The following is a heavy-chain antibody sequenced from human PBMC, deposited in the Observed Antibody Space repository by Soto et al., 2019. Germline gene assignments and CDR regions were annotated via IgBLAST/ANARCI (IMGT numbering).Heavy chain of an antibody. CDR2: MNPNSGDT. V-gene: IGHV1-8*01. CDR3: AMQTYYFDNSGYAFDY. Sequence: QVQLVQSGAEVKKPGASVKVSCKTSGYTFTNYDIYCVRQAAGHELEWMGWMNPNSGDTQYAQRFQGRVTMTRDTSKSTAYMELSSLRSEDTALYYCAMQTYYFDNSGYAFDYWGQGTPVIVSS. CDR1: GYTFTNYD. D-gene: IGHD3-22*01. J-gene: IGHJ4*02.